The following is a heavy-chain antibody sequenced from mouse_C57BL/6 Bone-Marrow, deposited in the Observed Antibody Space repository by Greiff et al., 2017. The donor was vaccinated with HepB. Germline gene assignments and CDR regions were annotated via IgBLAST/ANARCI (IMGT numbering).Heavy chain of an antibody. J-gene: IGHJ1*03. CDR3: ARLYSNHWYFDV. Sequence: EVKLVESGGGLVKPGGSLKLSCAASGFTFSDYGMHWVRQAPEKGLEWVAYISSGSSTIYYADTVKGRFTISRDNANNTLFLQMTSLRSEDTAMYYCARLYSNHWYFDVWGTGTTVTVSS. V-gene: IGHV5-17*01. D-gene: IGHD2-5*01. CDR1: GFTFSDYG. CDR2: ISSGSSTI.